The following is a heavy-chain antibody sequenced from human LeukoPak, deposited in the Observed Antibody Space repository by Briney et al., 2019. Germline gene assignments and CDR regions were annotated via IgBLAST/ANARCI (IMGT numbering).Heavy chain of an antibody. CDR3: ARDPTLYGSGSYFDY. V-gene: IGHV4-38-2*02. D-gene: IGHD3-10*01. CDR1: GFTFSDYY. CDR2: IYYSGST. J-gene: IGHJ4*02. Sequence: GSLRLSCVVSGFTFSDYYMSWIRQTPGKGLEWIGSIYYSGSTYYNPSLKSRVTISVDKSKNQFSLKLSSVTAADTAVYFCARDPTLYGSGSYFDYWGQGTLVTVSS.